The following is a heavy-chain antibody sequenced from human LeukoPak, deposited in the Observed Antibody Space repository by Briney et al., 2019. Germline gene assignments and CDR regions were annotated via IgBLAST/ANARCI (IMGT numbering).Heavy chain of an antibody. CDR1: GYTFPDYY. CDR3: ARGRGARYYDSSGLYYFDY. Sequence: ASVKVSSKHSGYTFPDYYIHWVRQAPGQGREWMEWLNPNSGGPKYAQNFQGRVTMTRDTSINTAYMDLSRLTSDDTAVYYCARGRGARYYDSSGLYYFDYWGQGTLVTVSS. J-gene: IGHJ4*02. V-gene: IGHV1-2*02. D-gene: IGHD3-22*01. CDR2: LNPNSGGP.